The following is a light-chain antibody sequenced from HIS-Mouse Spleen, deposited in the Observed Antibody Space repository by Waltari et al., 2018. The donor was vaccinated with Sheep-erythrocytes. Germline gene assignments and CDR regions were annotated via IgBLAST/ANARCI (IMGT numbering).Light chain of an antibody. Sequence: QSALTQPASVSGSPVQSITISCTGTSSDVGSDNLVSWYQQHPGKAPKLMIHEGSKRPSGVSNRFSGSKSGNTASLTISGLQAEDEADYYCCSYAGSSTFHVVFGGGTKLTVL. CDR2: EGS. J-gene: IGLJ2*01. V-gene: IGLV2-23*03. CDR1: SSDVGSDNL. CDR3: CSYAGSSTFHVV.